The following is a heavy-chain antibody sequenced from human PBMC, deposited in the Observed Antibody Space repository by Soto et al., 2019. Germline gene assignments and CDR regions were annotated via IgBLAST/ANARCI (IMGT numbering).Heavy chain of an antibody. CDR2: IYYSGST. J-gene: IGHJ5*02. V-gene: IGHV4-59*01. CDR3: ARDQYYNASSGYFVGFDP. CDR1: GGSISSYY. Sequence: SSETLSLTCTVSGGSISSYYWSWIRQPPEKGLEWIGYIYYSGSTNYNPSLKSRVTISVDTSKNQFSLKLSSVTAADTAVYFCARDQYYNASSGYFVGFDPWGQGTLVTVSS. D-gene: IGHD3-22*01.